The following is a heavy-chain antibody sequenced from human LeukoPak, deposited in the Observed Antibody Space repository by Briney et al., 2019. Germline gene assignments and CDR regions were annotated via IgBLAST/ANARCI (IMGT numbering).Heavy chain of an antibody. CDR3: AYCSSTSCYTEVGYFDY. V-gene: IGHV1-69*13. CDR1: GGTFSSYA. CDR2: IIPIFGTA. Sequence: SVKVSCKASGGTFSSYAISWVRQAPRQGLEWMGGIIPIFGTANYAQKFQGRVTITADESTSTAYMELSSLRSEDTAVYYCAYCSSTSCYTEVGYFDYWGQGTLVTVSS. D-gene: IGHD2-2*02. J-gene: IGHJ4*02.